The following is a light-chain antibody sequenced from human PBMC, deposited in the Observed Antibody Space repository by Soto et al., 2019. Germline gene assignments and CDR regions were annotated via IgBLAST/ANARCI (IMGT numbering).Light chain of an antibody. V-gene: IGKV3-15*01. CDR1: QTIKSN. J-gene: IGKJ2*01. CDR3: QQYNNWPLFT. CDR2: GAS. Sequence: VMTQSPATLSVSPGEGATLSCRASQTIKSNLAWYQQKSGQPPRLLIYGASIRATGIPVRFSGSGSGTEFTLTISSLQSEDSALYYCQQYNNWPLFTFGQGTKLEIK.